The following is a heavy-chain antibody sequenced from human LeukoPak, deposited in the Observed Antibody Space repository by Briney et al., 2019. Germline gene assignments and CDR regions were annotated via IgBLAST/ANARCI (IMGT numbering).Heavy chain of an antibody. V-gene: IGHV4-39*01. D-gene: IGHD2-2*01. CDR2: IFYSGIT. CDR3: ARLPLRYQVDY. CDR1: GGSISSSSYY. Sequence: PSETLSLTCTVSGGSISSSSYYWGWIRQPSGKGLEWIGSIFYSGITSYNSSLKSRVTISVDTSKNQFSLKLSSVTAADTAVYYCARLPLRYQVDYWGQGTLVTVSS. J-gene: IGHJ4*02.